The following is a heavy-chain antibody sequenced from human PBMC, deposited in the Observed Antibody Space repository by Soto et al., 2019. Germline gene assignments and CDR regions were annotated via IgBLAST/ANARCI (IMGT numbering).Heavy chain of an antibody. J-gene: IGHJ4*02. D-gene: IGHD4-17*01. V-gene: IGHV5-51*01. Sequence: PVESVKISCQVSGYTLTIYWIGWVRQMPGKGLEWMGIIYPSDSDTRYSPSFQGQVTISADQSINTAYLQWDSLKASDTAIYYCARPANTVADHFDLWGQGTPVTVSS. CDR3: ARPANTVADHFDL. CDR2: IYPSDSDT. CDR1: GYTLTIYW.